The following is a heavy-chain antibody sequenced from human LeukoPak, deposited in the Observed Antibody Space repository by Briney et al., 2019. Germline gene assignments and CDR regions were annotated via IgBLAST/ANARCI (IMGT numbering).Heavy chain of an antibody. CDR2: IIPIFGTA. CDR3: ARDGKRYYDSSGYYLSRNNWFDP. J-gene: IGHJ5*02. D-gene: IGHD3-22*01. V-gene: IGHV1-69*13. CDR1: GGTFSSYA. Sequence: SVTVSCKASGGTFSSYAISWVRQAPGQGLEWMGGIIPIFGTANYAQKFQGRVTITADESTSTAYMELSSLRSEDTAVYYCARDGKRYYDSSGYYLSRNNWFDPWGQGTLVTVSS.